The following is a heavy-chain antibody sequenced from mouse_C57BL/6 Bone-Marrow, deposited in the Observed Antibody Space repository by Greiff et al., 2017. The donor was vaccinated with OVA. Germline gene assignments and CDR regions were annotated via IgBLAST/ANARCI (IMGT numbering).Heavy chain of an antibody. Sequence: VQLQQSGPELVKPGASVKISCKASGYTFTDYYMNWVKQSHGKSLEWIGDINPNNGGTSYNQKFKGKATLTVDKSSSTAYMELRSLTSEDSAVYYCARSYYYAWFAYWGQGTLVTVSA. CDR2: INPNNGGT. D-gene: IGHD1-1*01. V-gene: IGHV1-26*01. CDR3: ARSYYYAWFAY. J-gene: IGHJ3*01. CDR1: GYTFTDYY.